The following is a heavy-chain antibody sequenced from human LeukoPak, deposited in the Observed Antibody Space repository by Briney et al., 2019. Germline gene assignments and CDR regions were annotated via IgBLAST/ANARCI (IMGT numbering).Heavy chain of an antibody. J-gene: IGHJ4*02. CDR3: ARGESYTALFDY. Sequence: VASVKVSCKASGGTFSSYAISWVRQAPGQGLEWMGGIIPIFGTANYAQKFQGRVTITTDESTSTAYMELSSLRSEGTAVYYCARGESYTALFDYWGQGTLVTVSS. V-gene: IGHV1-69*05. CDR2: IIPIFGTA. D-gene: IGHD5-18*01. CDR1: GGTFSSYA.